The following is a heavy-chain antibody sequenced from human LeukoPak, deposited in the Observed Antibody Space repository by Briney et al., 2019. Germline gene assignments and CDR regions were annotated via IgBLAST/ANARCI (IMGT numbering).Heavy chain of an antibody. D-gene: IGHD6-25*01. CDR3: ARDSGYLVLALDY. J-gene: IGHJ4*02. Sequence: PGRSLRLSCAASGFTFSSYAMHWVRQAPGKGLEWVAVISYDGSNKYYADSVKGRFTISRDNSKNTLYLQMNSLRAEDTAVYYCARDSGYLVLALDYWGQGTLVTVSS. V-gene: IGHV3-30*04. CDR1: GFTFSSYA. CDR2: ISYDGSNK.